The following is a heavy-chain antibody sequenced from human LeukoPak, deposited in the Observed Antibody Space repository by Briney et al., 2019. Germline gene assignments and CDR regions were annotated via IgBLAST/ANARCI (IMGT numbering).Heavy chain of an antibody. CDR1: GYTFTSYG. D-gene: IGHD6-19*01. V-gene: IGHV1-2*02. CDR3: ARDVAGTAEPFDY. Sequence: GASVKVSCKASGYTFTSYGISWVRQAPGQGLEWMGWINPNSGGTNYAQKFQGRVTMTRDTSISTAYMELSRLRSDDTAVYYCARDVAGTAEPFDYWGQGTLVTVSS. J-gene: IGHJ4*02. CDR2: INPNSGGT.